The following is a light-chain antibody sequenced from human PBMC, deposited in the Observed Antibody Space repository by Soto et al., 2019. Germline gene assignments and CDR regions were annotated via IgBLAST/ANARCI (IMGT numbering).Light chain of an antibody. J-gene: IGKJ2*01. CDR3: MQGTHLYT. CDR1: QSLVYSDGNTY. CDR2: KVS. Sequence: DVWMAQSPLSLPVTLGQPSSICCRSGQSLVYSDGNTYLNWFQQRPGQSPRRLIYKVSNRDSGVPDRFSGSGSGTDFTLKISRVEAEDVGVYYCMQGTHLYTFGQGTKVDIK. V-gene: IGKV2-30*01.